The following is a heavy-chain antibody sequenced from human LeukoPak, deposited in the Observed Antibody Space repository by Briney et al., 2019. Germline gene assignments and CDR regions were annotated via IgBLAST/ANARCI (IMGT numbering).Heavy chain of an antibody. J-gene: IGHJ4*02. Sequence: PGGSLRLSCAASGFIFSSYAMSWVRQAPGKGLEWVSAISGNGGLTHYADSVKGRFTISRDNSKNTLYLQMNSLRAEDTAVYYCARDSGYDSSGYNHYFDSWGQGTPVTVSS. CDR1: GFIFSSYA. V-gene: IGHV3-23*01. CDR3: ARDSGYDSSGYNHYFDS. CDR2: ISGNGGLT. D-gene: IGHD3-22*01.